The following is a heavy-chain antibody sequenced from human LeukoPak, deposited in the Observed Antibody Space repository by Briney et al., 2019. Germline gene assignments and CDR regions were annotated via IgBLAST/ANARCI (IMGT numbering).Heavy chain of an antibody. D-gene: IGHD2-21*02. CDR2: IHGDGST. V-gene: IGHV3-53*01. Sequence: PGGSLRLSCAASGFTVSSRYMSWVRQAPGKGLEWVSVIHGDGSTYYADSVKGRFTISRDSSKNTLYLQMNSLRAEDTAVYYCARGESSDCTCIDYWGQGTLVSVSS. CDR1: GFTVSSRY. J-gene: IGHJ4*02. CDR3: ARGESSDCTCIDY.